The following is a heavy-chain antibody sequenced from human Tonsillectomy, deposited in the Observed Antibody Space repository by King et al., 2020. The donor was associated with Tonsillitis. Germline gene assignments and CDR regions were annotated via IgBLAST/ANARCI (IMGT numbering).Heavy chain of an antibody. D-gene: IGHD2-2*01. CDR2: IYTSGST. Sequence: VQLQESGPGLVKPSETLSLTCTVSGGSISSYYWSWIRQPAGKGLEWIGRIYTSGSTNYNPSLKSRVTMSLDTSKNQFSLKLSSVTAADTAVYYCARNPGYCSSTSCPYYNYYYYGMDVWGQGTTVTVSS. CDR1: GGSISSYY. CDR3: ARNPGYCSSTSCPYYNYYYYGMDV. J-gene: IGHJ6*02. V-gene: IGHV4-4*07.